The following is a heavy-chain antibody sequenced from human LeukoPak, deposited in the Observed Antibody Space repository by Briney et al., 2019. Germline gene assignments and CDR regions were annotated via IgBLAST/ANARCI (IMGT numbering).Heavy chain of an antibody. J-gene: IGHJ5*02. CDR2: ISYDGSNK. CDR3: AKDFNRGTGP. V-gene: IGHV3-30-3*01. CDR1: GFTFSSYA. D-gene: IGHD1-14*01. Sequence: GRSLRLSCAASGFTFSSYAMHWVRQAPGKGLEWVAVISYDGSNKYYADSVKGRFTISRDNSKSTLYLQMNSLRAEDTAVYYCAKDFNRGTGPWGQGTLVTVSS.